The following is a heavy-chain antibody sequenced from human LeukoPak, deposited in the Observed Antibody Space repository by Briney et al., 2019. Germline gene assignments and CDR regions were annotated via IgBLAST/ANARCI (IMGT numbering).Heavy chain of an antibody. V-gene: IGHV3-23*01. J-gene: IGHJ5*02. Sequence: GGSLRLSCAASGFTFSTYAMHWVRQAPGEGLEWVSAISGSGGSTYYADSVKGRFTISRDNSKNTLYLQMNSLRAEDTAVYYYAKVPNWNYLWFDPWGQGTLVTVSS. CDR2: ISGSGGST. CDR3: AKVPNWNYLWFDP. CDR1: GFTFSTYA. D-gene: IGHD1-7*01.